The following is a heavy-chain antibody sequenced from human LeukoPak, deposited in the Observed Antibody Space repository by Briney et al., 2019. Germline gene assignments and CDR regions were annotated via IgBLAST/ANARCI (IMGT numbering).Heavy chain of an antibody. CDR2: IYTGGNT. CDR1: GFTVDSNY. J-gene: IGHJ4*02. Sequence: GGSLRLSCAASGFTVDSNYLSWVRQAPGKGLEWVSTIYTGGNTYYAASVKGRFTISRDFSKNTVFLHMNSLRAEDTAMYYCARGSRGYSYGWGQGTLVTVSS. D-gene: IGHD5-18*01. V-gene: IGHV3-53*01. CDR3: ARGSRGYSYG.